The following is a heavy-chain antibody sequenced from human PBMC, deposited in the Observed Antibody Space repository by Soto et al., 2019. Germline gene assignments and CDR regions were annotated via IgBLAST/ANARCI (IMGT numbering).Heavy chain of an antibody. J-gene: IGHJ4*02. CDR3: ARTGVVTRQYYFDY. CDR1: GYTFTSYA. CDR2: INAGNGNT. V-gene: IGHV1-3*01. Sequence: QVQLVQSGAEVKKPGASVKVSCKASGYTFTSYAMHWVRQAPGQRLEWMGWINAGNGNTKYSQKFQGRVTITRDTSASKAYRELSSLRSEDTAVYYCARTGVVTRQYYFDYWGQGTLVTVSS. D-gene: IGHD3-3*01.